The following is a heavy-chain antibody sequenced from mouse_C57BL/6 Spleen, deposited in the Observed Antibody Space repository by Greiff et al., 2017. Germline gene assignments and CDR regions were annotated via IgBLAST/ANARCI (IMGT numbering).Heavy chain of an antibody. J-gene: IGHJ4*01. CDR3: AQTGTDYAMDY. D-gene: IGHD4-1*01. V-gene: IGHV1-82*01. CDR2: IYPGDGDT. Sequence: VQLQESGPELVKPGASVKISCKASGYAFSSSWMNWVKQRPGKGLEWIGRIYPGDGDTNYNGKFKGKATLTADKSSSTAYMQLSSLTSEDSAVYFCAQTGTDYAMDYWGQGTSVTVSS. CDR1: GYAFSSSW.